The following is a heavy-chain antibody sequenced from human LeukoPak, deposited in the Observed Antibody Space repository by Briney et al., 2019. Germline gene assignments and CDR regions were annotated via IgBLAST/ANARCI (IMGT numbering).Heavy chain of an antibody. CDR2: ISYDGSNK. V-gene: IGHV3-30*18. D-gene: IGHD3-10*01. Sequence: GGSLRLSCAASGFTFSSYGMHWVRQAPGKGLEWVAVISYDGSNKYYADSVKGRFTISRDNSKNTLYLQMNSLRAEDTAVYYCAKDFGYYGSGSYGDYWGQGTLVTVSS. J-gene: IGHJ4*02. CDR1: GFTFSSYG. CDR3: AKDFGYYGSGSYGDY.